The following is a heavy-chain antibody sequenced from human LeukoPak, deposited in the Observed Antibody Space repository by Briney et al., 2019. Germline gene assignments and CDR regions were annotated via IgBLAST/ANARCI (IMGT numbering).Heavy chain of an antibody. Sequence: SETLSHTCTVSGGSISSYYWSWIRQPPGKGLEWIGYIYYSGSTNYNPSLKSRVTISVDTSKNQFSLKLSSVTAADTAVYYCARPREEKLASPFDYWGQGTLVTVSS. CDR2: IYYSGST. V-gene: IGHV4-59*01. CDR1: GGSISSYY. J-gene: IGHJ4*02. CDR3: ARPREEKLASPFDY.